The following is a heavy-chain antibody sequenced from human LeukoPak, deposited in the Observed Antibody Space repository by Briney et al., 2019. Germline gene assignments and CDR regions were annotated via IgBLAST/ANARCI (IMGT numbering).Heavy chain of an antibody. Sequence: GASVKVSCKASGYTFTSYDINWVRQAPGQGLEWMGWISAYNGNTNYAQKLQGRVTMTTDTSTSTAYMELRSLRSDDTAVYYCARGGGYSGYDLTLYYFDYWGQGTLVTVSS. V-gene: IGHV1-18*01. CDR2: ISAYNGNT. CDR3: ARGGGYSGYDLTLYYFDY. J-gene: IGHJ4*02. D-gene: IGHD5-12*01. CDR1: GYTFTSYD.